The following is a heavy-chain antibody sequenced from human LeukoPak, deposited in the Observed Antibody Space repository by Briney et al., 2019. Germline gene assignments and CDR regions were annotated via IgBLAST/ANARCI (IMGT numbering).Heavy chain of an antibody. V-gene: IGHV3-48*02. CDR2: ITSDSNSI. D-gene: IGHD6-25*01. Sequence: PGGSLRLSCAASGFIFSSFTMNWVRQAPGEGLEWVSYITSDSNSIYYADSLNGRFTISRDNAKNSLYLQMNSLRDEDTAVYYCAREIRGYYLDYWGQGIPVTVSS. CDR3: AREIRGYYLDY. J-gene: IGHJ4*02. CDR1: GFIFSSFT.